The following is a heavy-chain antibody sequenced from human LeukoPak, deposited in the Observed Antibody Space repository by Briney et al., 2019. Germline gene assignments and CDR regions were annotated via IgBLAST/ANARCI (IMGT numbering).Heavy chain of an antibody. CDR3: ARDSRRILPSD. CDR2: ISSSSRYI. Sequence: GGSLRLSCAASGFTFSSYGINWVRQAPGKGLEWVSSISSSSRYIYYAASVRGRFTISRDNAKNSLYLQMNSLRAEDTAVYYCARDSRRILPSDWGQGTLVTVSS. D-gene: IGHD2-15*01. CDR1: GFTFSSYG. J-gene: IGHJ4*02. V-gene: IGHV3-21*01.